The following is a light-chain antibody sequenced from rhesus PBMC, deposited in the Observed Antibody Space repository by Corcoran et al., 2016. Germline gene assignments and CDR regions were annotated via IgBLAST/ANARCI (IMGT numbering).Light chain of an antibody. CDR2: GAS. CDR1: QSVSTY. Sequence: QVILTQSPATLSLSPGERATLSCRASQSVSTYLAWYQQKIGQAPRLPLYGASRRSTGIPDRFSGCGSGTEFTITISRLEPEVFAVYYCQKYSNSPWTFGQGTKVEIK. V-gene: IGKV3-53*01. J-gene: IGKJ1*01. CDR3: QKYSNSPWT.